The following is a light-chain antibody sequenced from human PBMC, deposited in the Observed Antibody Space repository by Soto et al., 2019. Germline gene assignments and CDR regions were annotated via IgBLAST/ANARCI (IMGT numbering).Light chain of an antibody. CDR3: QQSYTTPYT. V-gene: IGKV1-39*01. CDR1: QRITSY. J-gene: IGKJ2*01. Sequence: DIQLTQSPSSLSASVGDRVTITCRASQRITSYLNWYQQRLGKAPKLLIYAASNLQSGLPSRFSGSGFGTTFTLTISSVQPDDFATYFCQQSYTTPYTFGLGTKLEIK. CDR2: AAS.